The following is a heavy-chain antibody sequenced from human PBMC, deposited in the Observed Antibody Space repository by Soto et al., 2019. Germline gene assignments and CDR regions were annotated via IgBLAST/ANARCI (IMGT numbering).Heavy chain of an antibody. CDR2: LWGNSGGI. CDR3: AKEAVPGAGVWLAND. J-gene: IGHJ1*01. Sequence: EGSLRLSCAASGFTFSSYAMIWIRQAPGRGLEWVSGLWGNSGGIHYAASVKGRFSVSRDNSANSVYLQMNNLRVEDTAVYYCAKEAVPGAGVWLANDWGQGTVVTVSS. CDR1: GFTFSSYA. D-gene: IGHD5-12*01. V-gene: IGHV3-23*01.